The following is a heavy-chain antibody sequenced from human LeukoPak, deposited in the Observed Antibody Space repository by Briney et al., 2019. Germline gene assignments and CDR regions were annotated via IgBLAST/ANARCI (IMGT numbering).Heavy chain of an antibody. CDR2: LHPGDSDT. V-gene: IGHV5-51*01. Sequence: GESLKISCKASGYSFTTHWIGWVRQMPGKGLEWMGILHPGDSDTRYSPSFQGQVTISADKSISTAYLQWSSLKASDTAMYYCARHAKAYGSSCDYWGQGTLVTVSS. CDR3: ARHAKAYGSSCDY. J-gene: IGHJ4*02. D-gene: IGHD6-13*01. CDR1: GYSFTTHW.